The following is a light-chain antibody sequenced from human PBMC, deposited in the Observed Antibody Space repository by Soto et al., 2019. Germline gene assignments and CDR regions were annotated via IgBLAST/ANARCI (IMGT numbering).Light chain of an antibody. CDR3: QQYNSYPLT. J-gene: IGKJ4*01. V-gene: IGKV1-5*03. CDR1: QSISSW. CDR2: KAS. Sequence: DLQMTQSPSTLSASVGDRVTITCRASQSISSWLAWYQQKPGKAPNLLIYKASSLESGARSSFSGSGSWTEFTLTISSLQPDDFATYYCQQYNSYPLTFGGGTKVEIK.